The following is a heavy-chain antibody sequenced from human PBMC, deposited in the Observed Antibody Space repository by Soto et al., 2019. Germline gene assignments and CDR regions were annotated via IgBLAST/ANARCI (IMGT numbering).Heavy chain of an antibody. CDR1: GFTFSNAW. V-gene: IGHV3-15*01. J-gene: IGHJ6*02. D-gene: IGHD3-3*01. CDR2: IKSKTDGGTT. Sequence: GGSLRLSCASSGFTFSNAWMSWVRQAPGKGLEWVGRIKSKTDGGTTDYAAPVKGRFTISRDDSKNTLYLQMNSLKTEDTAVYYCTTWREWLSAQYGMEVWGQGTPVTVSS. CDR3: TTWREWLSAQYGMEV.